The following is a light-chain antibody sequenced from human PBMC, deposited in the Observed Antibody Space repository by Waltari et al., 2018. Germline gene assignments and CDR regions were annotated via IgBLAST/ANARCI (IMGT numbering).Light chain of an antibody. Sequence: QLVLTQSPSASASLGASVKLTCTLSSGHSSNVIAWLQQQPEKGPRYVMKVNSDGSRSKGDKIPDRFSGSRSGTEHYLTISSLQSEDEADYYCQTGGHGTWVFGGGTKLTVL. CDR3: QTGGHGTWV. CDR2: VNSDGSR. V-gene: IGLV4-69*01. J-gene: IGLJ3*02. CDR1: SGHSSNV.